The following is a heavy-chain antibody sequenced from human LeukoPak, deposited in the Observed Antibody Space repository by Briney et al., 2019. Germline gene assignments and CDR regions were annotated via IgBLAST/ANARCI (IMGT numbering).Heavy chain of an antibody. CDR2: IYHSGST. J-gene: IGHJ5*02. D-gene: IGHD3-3*01. Sequence: PSETLSLTCAVSGYSISSGYYWGWIRQPPGKGLEWIGSIYHSGSTYYNPSLKSRVTISVDTSKNQFSLKPSSVTAADTAVYYCARHPYYDFWSGYISWFDPWGQGTLVTVSS. CDR1: GYSISSGYY. CDR3: ARHPYYDFWSGYISWFDP. V-gene: IGHV4-38-2*01.